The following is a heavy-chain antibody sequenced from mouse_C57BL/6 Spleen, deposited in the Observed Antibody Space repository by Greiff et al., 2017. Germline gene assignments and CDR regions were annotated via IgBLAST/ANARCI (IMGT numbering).Heavy chain of an antibody. Sequence: QVQLKQSGAELVKPGASVKISCKASGYAFSSYWMNWVKQRPGKGLEWIGQIYPGDGDTNYTGKFKGKATLTADKASSTAYMQLSRLTSEDSAVYFCERYGIYYGNGVAYWGQGTLVTVSA. CDR1: GYAFSSYW. V-gene: IGHV1-80*01. D-gene: IGHD2-1*01. J-gene: IGHJ3*01. CDR2: IYPGDGDT. CDR3: ERYGIYYGNGVAY.